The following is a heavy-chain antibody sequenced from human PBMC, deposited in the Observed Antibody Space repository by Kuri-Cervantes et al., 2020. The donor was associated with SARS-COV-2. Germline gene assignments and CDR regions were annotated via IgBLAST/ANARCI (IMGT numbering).Heavy chain of an antibody. D-gene: IGHD6-13*01. CDR1: GGSISSYY. V-gene: IGHV4-4*07. CDR2: IYTSGST. J-gene: IGHJ3*02. CDR3: ARDLLIAAAVTGDAFDI. Sequence: GSLRLSCTVSGGSISSYYWSWIRQPAGKGLEWIGRIYTSGSTNYNPSLKSRVTMSVDTSKNQFSLKLSSVTAADTAVYYCARDLLIAAAVTGDAFDIWGQGTMVTVTS.